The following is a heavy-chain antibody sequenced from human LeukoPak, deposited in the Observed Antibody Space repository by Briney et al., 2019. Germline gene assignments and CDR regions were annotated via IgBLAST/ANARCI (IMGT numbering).Heavy chain of an antibody. Sequence: PSETLSLTCAVSGGSITSHSWWSWVRQPPGKGLEWIGEIYHGGDTNYDPSVKSRVTMSVDKSKNHFSLNLRSVTAADTAIYYCARHVWLQPFDYWGQGTLVTVSS. CDR3: ARHVWLQPFDY. CDR2: IYHGGDT. V-gene: IGHV4-4*02. D-gene: IGHD3-9*01. CDR1: GGSITSHSW. J-gene: IGHJ4*02.